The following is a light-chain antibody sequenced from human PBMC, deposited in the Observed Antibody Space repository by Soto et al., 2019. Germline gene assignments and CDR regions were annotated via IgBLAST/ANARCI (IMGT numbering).Light chain of an antibody. J-gene: IGLJ3*02. Sequence: QSALTQPASVSGSPGQSITISCTGTSSDVGAYNLVSWYQQHPGRAPKLFIFDVSNRPSGVSNRFSGSKSGNTASLTISGLQAEDEAFYYCSSYTNTSTLVCGGGTKLTVL. CDR2: DVS. V-gene: IGLV2-14*02. CDR1: SSDVGAYNL. CDR3: SSYTNTSTLV.